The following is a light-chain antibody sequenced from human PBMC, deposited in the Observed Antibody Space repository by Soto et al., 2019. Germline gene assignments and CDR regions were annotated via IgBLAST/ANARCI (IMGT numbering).Light chain of an antibody. V-gene: IGLV1-40*01. Sequence: QSVLTQPPSVSGAPGQRVTISCTGSSSNIGAGYDVHWYQQLPGTAPKLLIYGNSNRPSGVPDRFSGSKSGTSASLAITGLQAEDEADYYCQSYDSSLSGPYYVFGTGTKVTDL. CDR2: GNS. CDR3: QSYDSSLSGPYYV. J-gene: IGLJ1*01. CDR1: SSNIGAGYD.